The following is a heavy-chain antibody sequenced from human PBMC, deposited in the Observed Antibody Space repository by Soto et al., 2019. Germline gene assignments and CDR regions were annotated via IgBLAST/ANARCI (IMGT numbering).Heavy chain of an antibody. CDR1: GFTFSSYG. J-gene: IGHJ4*02. D-gene: IGHD2-2*01. V-gene: IGHV3-33*01. Sequence: GGSLRLSCAASGFTFSSYGMHWVRQAPGKGLEWVAVIWYDGSNKYYADSVKGRFTISRDNSKNTLYLQMNSLRAEDTAVYYCARADASYCSSTSCFPNPLDHWGQGTLVTVSS. CDR2: IWYDGSNK. CDR3: ARADASYCSSTSCFPNPLDH.